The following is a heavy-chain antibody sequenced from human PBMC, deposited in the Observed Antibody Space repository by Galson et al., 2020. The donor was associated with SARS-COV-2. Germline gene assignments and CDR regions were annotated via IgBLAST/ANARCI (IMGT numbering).Heavy chain of an antibody. J-gene: IGHJ3*02. CDR2: IYPGDSAT. CDR3: ASLFVVPTIGDGFDI. D-gene: IGHD2-21*02. V-gene: IGHV5-51*01. CDR1: GSRFTSYW. Sequence: GESPKLYCKGSGSRFTSYWIRWVRQTPGTGLEWMGIIYPGDSATTYNPSFQGQVTISADKSISTAYLQWSSLKASDTAIYYCASLFVVPTIGDGFDIWGQGTMVTVSS.